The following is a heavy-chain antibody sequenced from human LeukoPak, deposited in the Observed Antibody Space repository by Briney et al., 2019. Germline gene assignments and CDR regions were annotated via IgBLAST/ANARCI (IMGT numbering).Heavy chain of an antibody. D-gene: IGHD4-11*01. CDR2: IKQDGSEK. V-gene: IGHV3-7*01. J-gene: IGHJ4*02. CDR3: ARDPPGPSNSPYYFDY. Sequence: QPGGSLRLSCAASGFTFSSYWMSWVRQAPGKGLEWVANIKQDGSEKYYVDSVKGRFTISRDNAKNSLYLQMNSLRAEDTAVYYCARDPPGPSNSPYYFDYWGQGTLVTVSS. CDR1: GFTFSSYW.